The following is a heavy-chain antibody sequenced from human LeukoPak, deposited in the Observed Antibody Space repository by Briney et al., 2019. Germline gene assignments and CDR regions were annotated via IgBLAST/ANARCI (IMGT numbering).Heavy chain of an antibody. J-gene: IGHJ6*03. Sequence: GASVKVSCKASGYTFTSYYMHWVRQAPGQGLEWMGIINPSGGSTSYAQKFQGRVTMTRDMSTSTVYMELSSLRSEDTAVYYCARVVSSSWDYYYYMDVWGKGTTVTVSS. CDR3: ARVVSSSWDYYYYMDV. CDR2: INPSGGST. D-gene: IGHD6-6*01. CDR1: GYTFTSYY. V-gene: IGHV1-46*01.